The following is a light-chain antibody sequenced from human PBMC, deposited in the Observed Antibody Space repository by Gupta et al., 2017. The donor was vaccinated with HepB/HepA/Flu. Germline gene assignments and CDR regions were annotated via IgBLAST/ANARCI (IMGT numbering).Light chain of an antibody. CDR3: CSYAGSYTSGVV. CDR1: SSDVGGYNY. CDR2: DVS. V-gene: IGLV2-11*01. Sequence: QSALTQPRSVSGSPGQSVTISCTGTSSDVGGYNYVSWYQQHPGKAPKLMIYDVSKRPSGVPDRFSGSKSGDTASMTISGLQAEEEADYYCCSYAGSYTSGVVFGGGTKRTVL. J-gene: IGLJ2*01.